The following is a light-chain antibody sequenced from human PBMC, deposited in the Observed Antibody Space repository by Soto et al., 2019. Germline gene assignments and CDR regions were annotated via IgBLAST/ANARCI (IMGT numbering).Light chain of an antibody. CDR3: TSSTSASTRV. V-gene: IGLV2-14*01. CDR2: EAA. J-gene: IGLJ2*01. Sequence: QSALTQPASVSGAPGQSITISCTGTSDDIGANNYVSWYQHHPGKAPKILIYEAANRPSGISHRFSGSKSGNTASLTISGLQAEDEAAYFCTSSTSASTRVFGGGTKLTVL. CDR1: SDDIGANNY.